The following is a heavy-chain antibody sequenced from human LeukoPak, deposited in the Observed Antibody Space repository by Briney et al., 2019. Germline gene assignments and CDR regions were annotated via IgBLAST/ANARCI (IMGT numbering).Heavy chain of an antibody. D-gene: IGHD3-16*01. CDR1: GYSISSGYY. CDR2: IYHSGST. J-gene: IGHJ4*01. V-gene: IGHV4-38-2*02. Sequence: SETLFLTCTVSGYSISSGYYWGWIRQPPGKGLEWIGSIYHSGSTYYNPSLKSRVTISVDTSKNQFSLKLSSVTAADAAVYYCARDLYVYEDYWGQGTLVTVSS. CDR3: ARDLYVYEDY.